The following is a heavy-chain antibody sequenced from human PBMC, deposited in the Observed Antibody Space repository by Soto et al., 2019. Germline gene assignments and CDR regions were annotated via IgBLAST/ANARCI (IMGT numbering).Heavy chain of an antibody. V-gene: IGHV3-30*18. J-gene: IGHJ5*02. Sequence: QVQLVESGGGVVRPGNSLTLACAASGFTFSGIAMYWVRQAPGKGLEWVAVVSYDATNKFYGESVKGRFTVSRDNSKHTLYLHMTSLRPEDTATYYCAKALSFTSSALDSWGQGSLVIVS. CDR3: AKALSFTSSALDS. D-gene: IGHD2-2*01. CDR1: GFTFSGIA. CDR2: VSYDATNK.